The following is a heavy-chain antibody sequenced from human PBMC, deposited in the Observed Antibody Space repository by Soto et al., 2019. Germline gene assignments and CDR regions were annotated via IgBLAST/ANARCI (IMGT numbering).Heavy chain of an antibody. CDR2: IEQDGSEI. CDR1: GFTFSDYW. Sequence: PGGSLRLSCAASGFTFSDYWMSWVRQAPGKGLEWVANIEQDGSEIDSVDSVKGRLTISRDNAKNSLSLQMNSLRAEDTALYYCARIGYRSSSFDYWGQGTLVTVSS. J-gene: IGHJ4*02. CDR3: ARIGYRSSSFDY. V-gene: IGHV3-7*01. D-gene: IGHD6-6*01.